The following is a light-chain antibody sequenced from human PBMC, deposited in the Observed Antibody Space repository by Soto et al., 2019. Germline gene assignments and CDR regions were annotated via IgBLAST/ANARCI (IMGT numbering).Light chain of an antibody. CDR1: SSDVGGYNF. CDR3: AAWDDSLSGHVV. CDR2: EVS. J-gene: IGLJ2*01. Sequence: QSALTQPPSASGSPGQSVTISCTGTSSDVGGYNFVSWYQQHPGKAPKLMIYEVSKRPSGVPDRFSGSKSGTSASLAISGPRSEDEADYYCAAWDDSLSGHVVFGGGTKLTVL. V-gene: IGLV2-8*01.